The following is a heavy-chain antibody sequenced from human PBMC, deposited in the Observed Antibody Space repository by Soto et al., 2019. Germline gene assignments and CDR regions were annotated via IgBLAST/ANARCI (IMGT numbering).Heavy chain of an antibody. Sequence: SETLSLTCAVYGWSFSDYYWSWIRQTPEKGLEWIGEVSHSGSTTYNPSLKNRVTIAIHTSKNQFSLTLNSVTAADTAMYFCAREEPASRHHDYWGQGNLVTVSS. V-gene: IGHV4-34*01. J-gene: IGHJ4*02. CDR3: AREEPASRHHDY. CDR2: VSHSGST. CDR1: GWSFSDYY. D-gene: IGHD1-26*01.